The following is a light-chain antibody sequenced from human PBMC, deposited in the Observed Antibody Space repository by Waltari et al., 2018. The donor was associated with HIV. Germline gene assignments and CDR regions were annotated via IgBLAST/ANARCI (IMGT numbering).Light chain of an antibody. Sequence: SYELTQPPSVSVSPGQTARITCSGDALPKQSAYWYQQKPGQAPVLVIYKDPERPSGIPERFSGSSSGTTVTLTISGVQAEDDADYYCLSADTSVTWVFGGGTKLTVL. CDR1: ALPKQS. V-gene: IGLV3-25*03. CDR2: KDP. CDR3: LSADTSVTWV. J-gene: IGLJ3*02.